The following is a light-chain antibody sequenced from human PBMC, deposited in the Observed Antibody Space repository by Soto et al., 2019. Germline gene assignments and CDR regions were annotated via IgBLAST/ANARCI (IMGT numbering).Light chain of an antibody. CDR2: NNN. CDR3: AAWDDSLNVWV. V-gene: IGLV1-44*01. J-gene: IGLJ3*02. Sequence: QSVLTQPPSASGTPGQRVTISCSGSSSNIGSNTVNWYQQLPGTAPKLLIYNNNRRPSGVPDRFSGSKPGTSASLAISGLQSEVEADYYCAAWDDSLNVWVFGGGTQLTVL. CDR1: SSNIGSNT.